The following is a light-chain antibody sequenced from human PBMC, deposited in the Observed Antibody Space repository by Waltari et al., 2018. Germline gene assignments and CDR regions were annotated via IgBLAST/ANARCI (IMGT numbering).Light chain of an antibody. V-gene: IGKV1-5*03. CDR2: KAS. J-gene: IGKJ4*01. Sequence: VQLGHTPSTLTASVGDRVTITGRASESVKNNLAWYQHQPGKAPKVLVHKASRLESGVPSRFSGSGYGTEFTLTISSLEPDDFATYYCHQYNTLPLTFGGGTKVEIK. CDR3: HQYNTLPLT. CDR1: ESVKNN.